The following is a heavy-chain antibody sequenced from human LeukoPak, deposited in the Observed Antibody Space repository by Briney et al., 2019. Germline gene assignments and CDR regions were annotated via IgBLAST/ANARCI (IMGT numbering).Heavy chain of an antibody. J-gene: IGHJ4*02. D-gene: IGHD1-26*01. CDR2: INGDGSST. Sequence: PGGSLRLSCAASGFTFSSYWMHWVRQAPGKGLVWVSRINGDGSSTNYADSVKGRFTISRDNANNSLYLQMNSLRAEDTAFYYCASGGIYYGAAFDFWGQGTLVTVSS. CDR3: ASGGIYYGAAFDF. V-gene: IGHV3-74*01. CDR1: GFTFSSYW.